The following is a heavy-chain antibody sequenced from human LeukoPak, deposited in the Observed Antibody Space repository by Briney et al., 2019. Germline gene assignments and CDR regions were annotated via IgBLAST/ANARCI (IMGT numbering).Heavy chain of an antibody. CDR3: ARGFWNRGSWGPYYFDY. Sequence: ASVKVSCKASGYTFTNHAMQWVRQAPGQRLEWMGWINAGNGNTKYSQNFQGRFIITRDTSAGTVYMDLSSLRSEDTAVYYCARGFWNRGSWGPYYFDYWGQGTLVTVSS. CDR2: INAGNGNT. J-gene: IGHJ4*02. CDR1: GYTFTNHA. V-gene: IGHV1-3*01. D-gene: IGHD3-3*01.